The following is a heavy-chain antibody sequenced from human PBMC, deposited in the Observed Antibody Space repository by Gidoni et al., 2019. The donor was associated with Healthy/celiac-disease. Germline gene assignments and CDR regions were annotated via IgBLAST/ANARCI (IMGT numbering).Heavy chain of an antibody. CDR3: ATTRPRYDSSGSQHPNGGYFQH. CDR2: IYYSGST. D-gene: IGHD3-22*01. CDR1: RGSISSSSYY. V-gene: IGHV4-39*01. Sequence: QLQLQESGPGLVKPSGTLSLTRTVSRGSISSSSYYWGCLRQPPGKGLESSGSIYYSGSTYYNPSLKSRVTISVDTSKNQFSLKLSSVTAADTAVYYCATTRPRYDSSGSQHPNGGYFQHWGQGTLVTVSS. J-gene: IGHJ1*01.